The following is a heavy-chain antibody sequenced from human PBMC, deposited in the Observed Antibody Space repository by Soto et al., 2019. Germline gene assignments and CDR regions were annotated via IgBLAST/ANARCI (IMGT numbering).Heavy chain of an antibody. CDR2: ISARGGTT. CDR1: GFTFSNYA. Sequence: EVQLLESGGDLVQPGGSLRLSCEASGFTFSNYAMSWVRQAPGKGLEWVTGISARGGTTYYVDSMKGRFTISRDNSKNTLYLQMSALRAEDRAVYYCAKDRGFGAGHGMDVWGQGTTVTVSS. CDR3: AKDRGFGAGHGMDV. J-gene: IGHJ6*02. V-gene: IGHV3-23*01. D-gene: IGHD3-10*01.